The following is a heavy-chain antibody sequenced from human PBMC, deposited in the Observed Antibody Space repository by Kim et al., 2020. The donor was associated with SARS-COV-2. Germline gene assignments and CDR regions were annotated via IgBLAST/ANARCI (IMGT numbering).Heavy chain of an antibody. D-gene: IGHD6-13*01. CDR1: GYTFTSYF. CDR3: ARLPPRPGSSSSISGMDT. CDR2: INPSGGST. Sequence: ASVKVSCKASGYTFTSYFIHWVRQAPGQGLEWMGIINPSGGSTTYAQNLKGRVTMTRDMSTSTVYMELSSLRSEDTAVYYCARLPPRPGSSSSISGMDTWGQGTTVTVSS. J-gene: IGHJ6*02. V-gene: IGHV1-46*04.